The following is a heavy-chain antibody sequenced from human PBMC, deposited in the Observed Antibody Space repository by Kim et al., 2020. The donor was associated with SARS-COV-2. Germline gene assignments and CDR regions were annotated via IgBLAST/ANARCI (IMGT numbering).Heavy chain of an antibody. D-gene: IGHD2-15*01. V-gene: IGHV1-3*01. J-gene: IGHJ4*02. CDR3: LGGYYLDY. CDR2: GDGYT. Sequence: GDGYTKYSEKFQGRVTFTRDTSASTAYMELSSLRSEDSAVFYCLGGYYLDYWGQGTLVTVSS.